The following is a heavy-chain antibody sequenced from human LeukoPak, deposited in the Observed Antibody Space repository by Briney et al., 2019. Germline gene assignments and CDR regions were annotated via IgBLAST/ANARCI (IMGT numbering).Heavy chain of an antibody. J-gene: IGHJ4*02. CDR1: GGTFSSYA. Sequence: SVKVSCKASGGTFSSYAISWVRQAPGQGLEWMGRIIPIFGTAKYSQKLQGRVTITTDESTSKAYMELSSLRSEDTAVYYCARASYYYESSGYIDYWGQGTLVTVSS. V-gene: IGHV1-69*05. D-gene: IGHD3-22*01. CDR2: IIPIFGTA. CDR3: ARASYYYESSGYIDY.